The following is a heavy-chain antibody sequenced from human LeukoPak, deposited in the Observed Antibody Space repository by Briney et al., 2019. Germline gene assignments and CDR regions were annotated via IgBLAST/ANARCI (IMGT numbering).Heavy chain of an antibody. CDR3: ARSSGYYYDSSGPGAFDI. CDR2: IYTSGST. V-gene: IGHV4-61*02. Sequence: SQTLSLTCTVSGGSISSGSYYWSWIRQPAGKGLEWIGRIYTSGSTNYNPSLKSRVTISVDTSKNQFSLKLSSVTAADTAVYYCARSSGYYYDSSGPGAFDIWGQGTTVTVS. D-gene: IGHD3-22*01. J-gene: IGHJ3*02. CDR1: GGSISSGSYY.